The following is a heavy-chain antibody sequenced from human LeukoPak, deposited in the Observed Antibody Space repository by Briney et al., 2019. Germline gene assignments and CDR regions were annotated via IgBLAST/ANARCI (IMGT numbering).Heavy chain of an antibody. CDR3: AREGYASRGYYYGY. V-gene: IGHV3-11*05. CDR2: ISGRGSHT. D-gene: IGHD3-22*01. J-gene: IGHJ4*02. Sequence: GGALRLSCAASGVTFSDYYMSWIRQAPGKGLEWSSYISGRGSHTNYADSVKGRFTISRDNAKTSLYLQMNSMSAEDTAVYYCAREGYASRGYYYGYWGQGTLVTVSS. CDR1: GVTFSDYY.